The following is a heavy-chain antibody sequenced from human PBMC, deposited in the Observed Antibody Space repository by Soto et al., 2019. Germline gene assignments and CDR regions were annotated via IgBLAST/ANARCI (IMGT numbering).Heavy chain of an antibody. D-gene: IGHD2-15*01. CDR3: ARGLGYCSGGSCYTHIYYFDY. V-gene: IGHV1-69*13. Sequence: GASVKVSCKASGGTSSSYAVSWVRQAPGQGLEWMGGIIPIFGTANYAQKFQGRVTITADESTSTAYMELSSLRSDDTAVYYCARGLGYCSGGSCYTHIYYFDYWGQGTLVTVSS. CDR2: IIPIFGTA. J-gene: IGHJ4*02. CDR1: GGTSSSYA.